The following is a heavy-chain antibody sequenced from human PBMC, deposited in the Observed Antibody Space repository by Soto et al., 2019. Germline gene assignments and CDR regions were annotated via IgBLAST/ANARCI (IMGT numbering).Heavy chain of an antibody. D-gene: IGHD6-19*01. J-gene: IGHJ6*02. CDR3: ASARTVAVLPPSWRNTSCAMDL. Sequence: QVQLEQSGAEVKKPGSSVKVSCRASGGTFSSYSINWVRRAPGQGLEWMGAIIPMFGTTGYAQKFEGRVTVMGYAAGSTGAMRWTAISSEVTAFNFSASARTVAVLPPSWRNTSCAMDLRGQGTAVTVSS. CDR2: IIPMFGTT. CDR1: GGTFSSYS. V-gene: IGHV1-69*01.